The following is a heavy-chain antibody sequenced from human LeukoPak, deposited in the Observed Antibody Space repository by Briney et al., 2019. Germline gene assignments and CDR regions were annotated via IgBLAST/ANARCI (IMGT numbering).Heavy chain of an antibody. Sequence: SETLSLTCAVYGGSFSGYYWSWIRQPPGKGLERIGEINHSGSTNYNPSLKSRVTISVDTSKNQFSLKLSSVTAADTAVYYCASTRPTYYYDSSGYSPLYWGQGTLVTVSS. CDR1: GGSFSGYY. CDR2: INHSGST. D-gene: IGHD3-22*01. CDR3: ASTRPTYYYDSSGYSPLY. J-gene: IGHJ4*02. V-gene: IGHV4-34*01.